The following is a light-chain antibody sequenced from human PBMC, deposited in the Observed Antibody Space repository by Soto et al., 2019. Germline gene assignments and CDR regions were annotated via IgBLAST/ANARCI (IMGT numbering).Light chain of an antibody. CDR1: QSVSYSSDKRNC. V-gene: IGKV4-1*01. CDR2: WAS. CDR3: QQYYSSPLT. Sequence: DIVMTQSPDSLAVSLGERATINCKSSQSVSYSSDKRNCLAWYQQKPGQPPKLLISWASTRESGVPDRFSGSGSVTDFTLTISSLQAEDVAVYYCQQYYSSPLTFGGGTKVEIK. J-gene: IGKJ4*01.